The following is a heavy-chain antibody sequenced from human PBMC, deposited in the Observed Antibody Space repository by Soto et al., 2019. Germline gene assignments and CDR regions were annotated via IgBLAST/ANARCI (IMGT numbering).Heavy chain of an antibody. D-gene: IGHD2-15*01. V-gene: IGHV4-61*01. Sequence: SETLSLTCTVSGGSVSSGSYYWSWIRQPPGKGLEWIGYIYYSGSTNYNPSLKTRLTISLDTSKNQFSLKLSSVTAADTAVYYCAKGYCSGGSCYGFDYWGQGTLVTVS. CDR2: IYYSGST. CDR1: GGSVSSGSYY. CDR3: AKGYCSGGSCYGFDY. J-gene: IGHJ4*02.